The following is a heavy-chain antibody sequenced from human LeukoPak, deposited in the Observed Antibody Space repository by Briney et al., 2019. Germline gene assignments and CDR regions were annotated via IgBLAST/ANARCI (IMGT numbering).Heavy chain of an antibody. CDR3: ARGGYSGYDLDY. Sequence: SETLSLTCTVSGGSISSYYWSWIRQPPGKGLEWIGYIYYSGSTNYNPSLKSRVTISVDTSKSQFSLKLSSVTAADTTVYYCARGGYSGYDLDYWGQGTLVTVSS. J-gene: IGHJ4*02. D-gene: IGHD5-12*01. V-gene: IGHV4-59*01. CDR2: IYYSGST. CDR1: GGSISSYY.